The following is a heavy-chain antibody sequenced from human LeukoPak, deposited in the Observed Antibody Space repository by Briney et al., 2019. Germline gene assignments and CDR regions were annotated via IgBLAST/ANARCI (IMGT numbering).Heavy chain of an antibody. CDR2: ITSNGGST. J-gene: IGHJ4*02. CDR3: ARSTGY. V-gene: IGHV3-64*01. CDR1: GFTLSSYP. D-gene: IGHD2-8*02. Sequence: GGSLRLSFAASGFTLSSYPMYWVRQAPGKGLEYVSGITSNGGSTYYSNSVKGRFTISRDNPKNTLYLQMGSLRAEDMAVYYCARSTGYWGQGTLVTVSS.